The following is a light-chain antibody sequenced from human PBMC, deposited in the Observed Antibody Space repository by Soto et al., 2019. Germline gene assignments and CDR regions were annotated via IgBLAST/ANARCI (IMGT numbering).Light chain of an antibody. J-gene: IGKJ1*01. CDR1: QSVSSK. V-gene: IGKV3-20*01. CDR2: GAS. CDR3: QQYDSSPRT. Sequence: TKSPITLTESPGERATLSCRASQSVSSKLAWYQQKPGQAPRLLIYGASSRATGIPDRFSGSGSGTDFTLTISSLEPEDFAMYYCQQYDSSPRTFGQGTKVDIK.